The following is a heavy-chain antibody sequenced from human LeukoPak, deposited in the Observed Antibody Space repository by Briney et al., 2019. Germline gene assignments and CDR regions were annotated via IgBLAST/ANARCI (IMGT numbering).Heavy chain of an antibody. D-gene: IGHD3-9*01. CDR1: GGSISSGGYY. V-gene: IGHV4-30-2*01. Sequence: SETLSLTCTVSGGSISSGGYYWSWIRQPPGKGLEWIGYIYHSGSTYYNPSLRSRVTISVDRSKNQFSLKLSSVTAADTAVYYCAKAGRYWLWPASQGMDVWGQGTTVTVSS. CDR2: IYHSGST. CDR3: AKAGRYWLWPASQGMDV. J-gene: IGHJ6*02.